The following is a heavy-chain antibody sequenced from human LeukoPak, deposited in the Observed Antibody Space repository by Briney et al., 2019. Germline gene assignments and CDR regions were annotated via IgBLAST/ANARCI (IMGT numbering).Heavy chain of an antibody. Sequence: GGSLRLSCAASGFTFSTYWMHWVRQAPGKGLVWVSRINPDGTTTSYADSVKGRFTISRDNAKNSLYLQMNSLRAEDTAVYYCADSSGYSDYWGQGTLVTVSS. J-gene: IGHJ4*02. CDR1: GFTFSTYW. CDR2: INPDGTTT. D-gene: IGHD3-22*01. CDR3: ADSSGYSDY. V-gene: IGHV3-74*01.